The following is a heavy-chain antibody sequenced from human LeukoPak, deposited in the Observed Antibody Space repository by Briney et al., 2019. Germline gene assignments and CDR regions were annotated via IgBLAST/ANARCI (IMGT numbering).Heavy chain of an antibody. CDR2: ISGDGGST. Sequence: GGSLRLFCAASGFTFYDYDIHWVPQAPGKGLEWVSLISGDGGSTYYADSVKGRFTISRDNSKNSLYLQMNSLRTEDTALYYCVKAWFGERSGGGFDYWGQGTLVTVSS. CDR3: VKAWFGERSGGGFDY. D-gene: IGHD3-10*01. J-gene: IGHJ4*02. CDR1: GFTFYDYD. V-gene: IGHV3-43*02.